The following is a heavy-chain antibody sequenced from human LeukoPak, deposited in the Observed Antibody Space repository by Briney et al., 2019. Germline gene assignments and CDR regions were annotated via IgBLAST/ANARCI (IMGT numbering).Heavy chain of an antibody. D-gene: IGHD6-6*01. CDR1: GYSISSGYY. Sequence: SETLSLTCTVSGYSISSGYYWGWIRQPPGKGLGWIGSIYHSGSTYYNPSLKSRVTISVDTSKNQFSLKLSSVTAADTAVYYCARETIAARGRDWFDPWGQGTLVTVSS. J-gene: IGHJ5*02. CDR3: ARETIAARGRDWFDP. V-gene: IGHV4-38-2*02. CDR2: IYHSGST.